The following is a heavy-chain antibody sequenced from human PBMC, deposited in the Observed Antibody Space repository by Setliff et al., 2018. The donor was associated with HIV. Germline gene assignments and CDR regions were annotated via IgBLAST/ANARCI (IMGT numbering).Heavy chain of an antibody. V-gene: IGHV3-23*01. CDR1: GFTFSSFA. CDR3: ARSPQGGYFDY. CDR2: ISGSGGTT. J-gene: IGHJ4*03. Sequence: GGSLRLSCAASGFTFSSFAMSWVRQAPGKGLEWVSGISGSGGTTYYYADSVKGRFTISRDNSKNTLYLQMNSLRVEDTAVYHCARSPQGGYFDYWGQGTLVTVSS.